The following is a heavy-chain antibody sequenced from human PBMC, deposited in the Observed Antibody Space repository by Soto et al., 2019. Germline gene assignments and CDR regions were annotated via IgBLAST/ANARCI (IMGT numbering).Heavy chain of an antibody. CDR2: IDPSDSYT. CDR1: GYSFTSYW. V-gene: IGHV5-10-1*01. Sequence: GESLKISCKGSGYSFTSYWISWVRQMPGKGLEWMGRIDPSDSYTNYSPSFQGHVTISADKSISTAYLQWSSLKASDTAMYYCARPIHVGGSTQYNWFDPWGQGTLVTVS. J-gene: IGHJ5*02. D-gene: IGHD3-16*01. CDR3: ARPIHVGGSTQYNWFDP.